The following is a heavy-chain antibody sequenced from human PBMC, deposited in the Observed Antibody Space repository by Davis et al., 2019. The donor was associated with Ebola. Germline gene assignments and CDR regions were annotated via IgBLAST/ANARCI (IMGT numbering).Heavy chain of an antibody. D-gene: IGHD1-26*01. Sequence: GESLKISCAASGFTVSSNYMSWVRQAPGKGLEWVSVIYSGGSTYYVDTVKGRFTISRDNSKNTLYLQMSSLRAEDTAVYYCVKSEYRELLPPYFDYWGQGTLVTVSS. J-gene: IGHJ4*02. CDR3: VKSEYRELLPPYFDY. CDR2: IYSGGST. CDR1: GFTVSSNY. V-gene: IGHV3-66*01.